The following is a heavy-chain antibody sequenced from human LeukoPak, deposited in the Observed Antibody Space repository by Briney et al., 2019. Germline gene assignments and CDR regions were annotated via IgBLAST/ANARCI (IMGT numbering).Heavy chain of an antibody. D-gene: IGHD3-9*01. J-gene: IGHJ4*02. Sequence: ASVKVSCKASGYTFTSYGISWVRQAPGQGPEWMGWISAYNGNTNYAQKLQGRVTMTPDTSTSTAYMELRSLRSDDTAVYYCARGVNYDILTGYYHFDYWGQGTLVTVSS. CDR1: GYTFTSYG. V-gene: IGHV1-18*01. CDR3: ARGVNYDILTGYYHFDY. CDR2: ISAYNGNT.